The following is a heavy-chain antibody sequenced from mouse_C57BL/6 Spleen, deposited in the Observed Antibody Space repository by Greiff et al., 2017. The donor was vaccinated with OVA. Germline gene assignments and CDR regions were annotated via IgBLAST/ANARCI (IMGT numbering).Heavy chain of an antibody. CDR1: GFTFTDYY. CDR2: IRNKANGYTT. Sequence: DVMLVESGGGLVQPGGSLSLSCAASGFTFTDYYMSWVRQPPGKALEWLGFIRNKANGYTTEYSASVKGRFTISRDNSQSILYLQMNALRAEDSATYYCASSRREAMDYWGQGTSVTVSS. J-gene: IGHJ4*01. V-gene: IGHV7-3*01. CDR3: ASSRREAMDY.